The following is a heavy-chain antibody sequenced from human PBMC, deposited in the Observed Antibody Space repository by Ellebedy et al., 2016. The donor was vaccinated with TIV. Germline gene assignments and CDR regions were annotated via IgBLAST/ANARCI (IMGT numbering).Heavy chain of an antibody. D-gene: IGHD2-2*01. CDR3: ARDGTVLVPAADMDV. CDR1: GYFISDGYY. V-gene: IGHV4-38-2*02. J-gene: IGHJ6*03. Sequence: SETLSLTCTVSGYFISDGYYWGWIRQPPGKGLEWIGSGYHSGSTFYNPSLKSRVSISVDTTKNQFSLRLASVTAADTAVYDCARDGTVLVPAADMDVWGKGTTVTVSS. CDR2: GYHSGST.